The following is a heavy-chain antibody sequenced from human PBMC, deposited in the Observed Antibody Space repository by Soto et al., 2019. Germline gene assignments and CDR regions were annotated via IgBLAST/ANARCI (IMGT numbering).Heavy chain of an antibody. J-gene: IGHJ6*02. CDR1: GGSISSSSYH. CDR3: ARQERIVGATTHYYYGMDV. CDR2: IHYSGNT. V-gene: IGHV4-39*01. D-gene: IGHD1-26*01. Sequence: SETLSLTCTVSGGSISSSSYHWGWIRQPPGKGLEWIGSIHYSGNTYYNPSLKSRVSMSVDTSKNQFSLNLSSVTAADTAVYYCARQERIVGATTHYYYGMDVWGQGTTVTVSS.